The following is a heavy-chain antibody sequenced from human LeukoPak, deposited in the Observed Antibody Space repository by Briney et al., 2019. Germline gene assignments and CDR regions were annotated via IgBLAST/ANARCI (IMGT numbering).Heavy chain of an antibody. CDR2: VSGSGST. J-gene: IGHJ3*02. V-gene: IGHV4-59*12. CDR3: ARKDYYDSSGYYKDAFDI. Sequence: SETLSLTCLFSGDSMRSYFWSWIRQPPGKGLEWIGYVSGSGSTNYNPTVKSRVTISLDTSKNQFSLKLTSVTAADTAVYYCARKDYYDSSGYYKDAFDIWGQGTLVTVSS. D-gene: IGHD3-22*01. CDR1: GDSMRSYF.